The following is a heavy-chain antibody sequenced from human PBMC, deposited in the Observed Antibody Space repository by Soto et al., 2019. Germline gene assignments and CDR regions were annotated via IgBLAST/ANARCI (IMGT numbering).Heavy chain of an antibody. D-gene: IGHD6-19*01. J-gene: IGHJ6*02. CDR2: INPSGGST. CDR1: GDTFDSNY. V-gene: IGHV1-46*02. CDR3: AISLIAVAGIHDYGMDA. Sequence: ASVKVSCKESGDTFDSNYMHWVRQAPTQGLEWMGIINPSGGSTSYAQKFQGRVTMTRDTSTSTVYMELSSLRSEDTAVYYCAISLIAVAGIHDYGMDAWGQATTVTVSS.